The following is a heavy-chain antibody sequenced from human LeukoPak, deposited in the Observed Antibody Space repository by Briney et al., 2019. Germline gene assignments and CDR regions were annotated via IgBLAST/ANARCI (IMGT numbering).Heavy chain of an antibody. CDR2: ISYDGSNK. D-gene: IGHD2-2*01. CDR3: ARDQYCSSTSCSPPSYYYGMDV. V-gene: IGHV3-30*04. CDR1: GFTFSSYA. Sequence: GGSLRLSCAASGFTFSSYAMHWVRQAPGKGLEWVAVISYDGSNKYYADSVKGRFTISRDNSKNTLYLQMNSLRAEDMAVYYCARDQYCSSTSCSPPSYYYGMDVWGKGTTVTVSS. J-gene: IGHJ6*04.